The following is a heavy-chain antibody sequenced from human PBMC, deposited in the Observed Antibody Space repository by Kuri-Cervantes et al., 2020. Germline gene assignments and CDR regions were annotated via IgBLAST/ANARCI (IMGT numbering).Heavy chain of an antibody. J-gene: IGHJ5*02. CDR3: AHGYSSSWSVRFDP. D-gene: IGHD6-13*01. V-gene: IGHV4-31*03. CDR2: IYYSGST. CDR1: GGSISSGGYY. Sequence: LRLSCTVSGGSISSGGYYWSWIRQHPGKGLEWIGYIYYSGSTYYNPSLKSRVTISVDTSKNQFSLKLSSVTAADTAVYYCAHGYSSSWSVRFDPWGQGTLVTVSS.